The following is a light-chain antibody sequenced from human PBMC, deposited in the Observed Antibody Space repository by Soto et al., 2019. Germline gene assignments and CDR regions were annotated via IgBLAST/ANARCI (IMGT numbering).Light chain of an antibody. CDR3: QQTNSFPLT. CDR1: QEISSR. Sequence: DIQMTQSPSSVSASVGDRVTITCRASQEISSRLAWYQQKPGRAPTLLIYAASNLQSGVPSRFRGSASRTDFTLTISSPQPEDFATYFCQQTNSFPLTFGGGTKVDLK. J-gene: IGKJ4*01. CDR2: AAS. V-gene: IGKV1-12*01.